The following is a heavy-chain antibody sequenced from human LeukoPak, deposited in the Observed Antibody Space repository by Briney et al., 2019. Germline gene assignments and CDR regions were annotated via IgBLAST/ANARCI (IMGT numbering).Heavy chain of an antibody. D-gene: IGHD1-26*01. CDR1: GFTFSSYG. J-gene: IGHJ4*02. Sequence: PGGSLRLSCAASGFTFSSYGMSWVRQAPGKGLEWVSAISGSGGSTYYADSVKGRFTISRDNSKNTLYLQMNSLRAEDTAVYYCAKLGGRYSGIRELDYWGQGTLVTVSS. CDR2: ISGSGGST. CDR3: AKLGGRYSGIRELDY. V-gene: IGHV3-23*01.